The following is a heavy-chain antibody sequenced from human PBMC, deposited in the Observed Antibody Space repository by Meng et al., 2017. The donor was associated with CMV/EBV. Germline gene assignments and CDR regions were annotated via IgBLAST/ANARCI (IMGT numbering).Heavy chain of an antibody. D-gene: IGHD6-13*01. V-gene: IGHV4-30-4*08. Sequence: QGQLAHAGPGLVKPSLTLSVTCTGSGGSISSGDYYWSWIRQPPGKGLEWIGYIYYGGSTYYNPSLKSRVTISVDTSKNQFSLKLSSVTAADTAVYYCARAQYSSSCDYWGQGTLVTVSS. CDR2: IYYGGST. J-gene: IGHJ4*02. CDR3: ARAQYSSSCDY. CDR1: GGSISSGDYY.